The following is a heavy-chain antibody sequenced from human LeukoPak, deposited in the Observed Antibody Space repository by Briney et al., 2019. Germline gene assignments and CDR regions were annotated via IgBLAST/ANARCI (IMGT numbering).Heavy chain of an antibody. V-gene: IGHV3-66*01. CDR3: AKESEYYYDSSGYYADY. CDR1: GFTVSSNY. J-gene: IGHJ4*02. Sequence: PGGSLRLSCAASGFTVSSNYMSWVRRAPGKGLEWVSVIYSGGSTYYADSVKGRFTISRDNSKNTLYLQMNSLRAEDTAVYYCAKESEYYYDSSGYYADYWGQGTLVTVSS. D-gene: IGHD3-22*01. CDR2: IYSGGST.